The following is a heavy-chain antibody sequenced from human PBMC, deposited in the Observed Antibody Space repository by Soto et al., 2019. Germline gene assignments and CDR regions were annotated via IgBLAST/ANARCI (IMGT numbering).Heavy chain of an antibody. Sequence: GESLKISCASSGFTFSSYAMSWVRQAPGKGLEWVSVISGSDDSTYYADSVKGRFTISRDNSENTLYLQMNSLRAEDTAVYYCARDPPDDTSGYFSLDYWGQGTLVTVSS. D-gene: IGHD3-22*01. V-gene: IGHV3-23*01. CDR3: ARDPPDDTSGYFSLDY. CDR1: GFTFSSYA. J-gene: IGHJ4*02. CDR2: ISGSDDST.